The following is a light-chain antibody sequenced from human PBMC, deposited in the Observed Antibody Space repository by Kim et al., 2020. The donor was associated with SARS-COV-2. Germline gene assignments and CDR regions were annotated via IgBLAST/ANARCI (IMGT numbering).Light chain of an antibody. J-gene: IGKJ4*01. V-gene: IGKV1-39*01. Sequence: DIQMTQSPSSLSASVGDRVTITCRASQSISTYLNWYQQKPGKAPKLLIYGASNLPSGVPSRFSGSGSGTDFTLTISTLQPEDFAVYHCQQYDNWPLTFGGGTKVDIK. CDR2: GAS. CDR1: QSISTY. CDR3: QQYDNWPLT.